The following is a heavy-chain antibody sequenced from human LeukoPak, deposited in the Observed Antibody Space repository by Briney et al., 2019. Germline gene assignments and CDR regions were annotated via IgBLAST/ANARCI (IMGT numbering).Heavy chain of an antibody. CDR3: ASDAYSSSSGRAFDI. Sequence: GGSLRLSCAASGFTFNNYWMHWVRQAPGKGLVWVSRLNDDGSTTYYADSVKGRFTISRDNAKNTLYLQMNSLRAEDTAVYYCASDAYSSSSGRAFDIWGQGTMVTVSS. CDR1: GFTFNNYW. D-gene: IGHD6-6*01. V-gene: IGHV3-74*01. J-gene: IGHJ3*02. CDR2: LNDDGSTT.